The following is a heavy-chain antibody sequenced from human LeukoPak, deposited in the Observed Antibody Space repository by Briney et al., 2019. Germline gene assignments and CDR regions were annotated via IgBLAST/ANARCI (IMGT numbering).Heavy chain of an antibody. Sequence: GGSLRLSCAASGFTVSSNYMSWVRQAPGKGLEGVSVIYSYGSTYYADSVKGRFTISRDNAKNSLYLQMNSLRAEDTAVYYCARDGSGPYYYYYMDVWGKGTTVTVSS. CDR1: GFTVSSNY. J-gene: IGHJ6*03. CDR2: IYSYGST. D-gene: IGHD3-10*01. CDR3: ARDGSGPYYYYYMDV. V-gene: IGHV3-66*01.